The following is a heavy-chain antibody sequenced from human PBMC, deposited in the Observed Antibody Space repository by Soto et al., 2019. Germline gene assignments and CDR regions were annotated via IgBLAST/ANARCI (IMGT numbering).Heavy chain of an antibody. CDR1: GYSISNWYY. J-gene: IGHJ5*02. V-gene: IGHV4-38-2*02. CDR2: IYQSGST. D-gene: IGHD2-21*01. Sequence: SETLSLTCTVSGYSISNWYYWGWIRQTPGKGLEWIASIYQSGSTHYNPSLKSRVTISVDTSKNQFSLKVSSVTAADTAVYFCARAPFCGGDNCSLDKWFDTWGQVTQVTVSS. CDR3: ARAPFCGGDNCSLDKWFDT.